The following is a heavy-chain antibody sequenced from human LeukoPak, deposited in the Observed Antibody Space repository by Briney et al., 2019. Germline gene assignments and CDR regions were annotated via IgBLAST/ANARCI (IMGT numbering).Heavy chain of an antibody. CDR1: GYTFTSYY. CDR3: ARGGDIILVPTAPGDY. J-gene: IGHJ4*02. Sequence: ASVKVSCKASGYTFTSYYMHWVRQAPGQGLEWMGIINPSGGSTNYAQKFQGRVTLTRDTSTSTVYMELSSLISEDTAVYYCARGGDIILVPTAPGDYWGQGTLVTVSS. V-gene: IGHV1-46*01. D-gene: IGHD2-2*01. CDR2: INPSGGST.